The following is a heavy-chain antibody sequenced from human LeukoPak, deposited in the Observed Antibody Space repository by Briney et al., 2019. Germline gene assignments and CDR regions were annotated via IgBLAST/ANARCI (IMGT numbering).Heavy chain of an antibody. CDR3: ATLGRNYFDS. CDR1: GFTFSDYY. D-gene: IGHD2-15*01. CDR2: ISSSGSAI. V-gene: IGHV3-11*01. J-gene: IGHJ4*02. Sequence: GGSLRLSCVASGFTFSDYYVTWIRQAPGKGLEWVSYISSSGSAIYYADSVKGRFTISRDYAKNSLYLQMNSLRAEDTAVYYCATLGRNYFDSWGQGTLVTVSS.